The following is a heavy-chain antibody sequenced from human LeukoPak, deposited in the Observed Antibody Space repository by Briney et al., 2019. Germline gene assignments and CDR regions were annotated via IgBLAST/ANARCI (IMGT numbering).Heavy chain of an antibody. CDR3: ARGDLDTAIVFGDWYFDL. J-gene: IGHJ2*01. D-gene: IGHD5-18*01. CDR2: INHSGST. V-gene: IGHV4-34*01. Sequence: SETLSLTCAVYGGSFSGYYWSWIRQPPGKGLEWIGEINHSGSTNYNPSLKSRVTISVDTSKNQFSLKLSSVTAADTAVYYCARGDLDTAIVFGDWYFDLWGRGTLVTVSS. CDR1: GGSFSGYY.